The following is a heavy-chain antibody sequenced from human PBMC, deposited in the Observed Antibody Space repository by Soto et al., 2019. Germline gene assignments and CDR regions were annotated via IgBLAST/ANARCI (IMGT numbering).Heavy chain of an antibody. D-gene: IGHD2-21*02. Sequence: SVKVSCKASGGTFSSYAISWVRQAPGQGLEWMGGIIPIFGTANYAQKFQGRVTITADESTSTAYMELSSLRSEDTAVYYCATFKHMVVVTAIRSGAFDIWGQGTMVPVSS. CDR1: GGTFSSYA. CDR3: ATFKHMVVVTAIRSGAFDI. J-gene: IGHJ3*02. CDR2: IIPIFGTA. V-gene: IGHV1-69*13.